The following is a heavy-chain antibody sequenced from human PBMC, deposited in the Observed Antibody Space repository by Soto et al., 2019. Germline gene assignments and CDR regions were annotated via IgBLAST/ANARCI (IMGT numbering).Heavy chain of an antibody. CDR1: GFTVSSNY. Sequence: EVPLVESGGGLIQPGGSLRLSCAASGFTVSSNYMSWVRQAPGKGLEWVSVIYSGGSTYYADSVKGRFTISRDNSKNTLYLQMNSLRAEDTAVYYCARVQIVPAAASYFDYWGQGTLVTVSS. CDR3: ARVQIVPAAASYFDY. J-gene: IGHJ4*02. V-gene: IGHV3-53*01. CDR2: IYSGGST. D-gene: IGHD2-2*01.